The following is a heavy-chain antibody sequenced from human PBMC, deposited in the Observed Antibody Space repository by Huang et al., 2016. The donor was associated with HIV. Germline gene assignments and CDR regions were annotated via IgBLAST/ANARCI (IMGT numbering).Heavy chain of an antibody. D-gene: IGHD5-18*01. CDR2: LYTGGEA. Sequence: EVPLVESGGGLVQPGGSLRLSCAASGFTVNSNYMTWVRQAPGKGLEWGSPLYTGGEAHYGDSVKGRFTISRGIPQNTVFLQMSSLRGEDTAVYYWARGRYGTPNAWGQGTLVTVSS. J-gene: IGHJ5*02. V-gene: IGHV3-53*01. CDR1: GFTVNSNY. CDR3: ARGRYGTPNA.